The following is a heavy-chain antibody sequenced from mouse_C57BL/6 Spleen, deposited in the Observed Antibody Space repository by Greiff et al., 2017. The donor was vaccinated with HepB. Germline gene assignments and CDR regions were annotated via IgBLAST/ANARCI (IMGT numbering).Heavy chain of an antibody. CDR3: ARNDGYYVWYFDV. V-gene: IGHV5-17*01. J-gene: IGHJ1*03. Sequence: EVKVVESGGGLVKPGGSLKLSCAASGFTFSDYGMHWVRQAPEKGLEWVAYISSGSSTIYYADTVKGRFTISRDNAKNNLFLQMTSLRSEDTAMYYCARNDGYYVWYFDVWGTGTTVTVSA. CDR1: GFTFSDYG. D-gene: IGHD2-3*01. CDR2: ISSGSSTI.